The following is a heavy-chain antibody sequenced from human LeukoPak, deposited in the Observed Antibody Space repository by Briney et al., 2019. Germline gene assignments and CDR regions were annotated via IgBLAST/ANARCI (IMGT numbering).Heavy chain of an antibody. D-gene: IGHD3-3*01. CDR1: GGSISSYY. Sequence: SETLSLTCTVSGGSISSYYWSWIRQPPGKGLEWIGRIYTSGSTNYNPSLKSRVTISVDTSKNQFSLKLSSVTAADTAVYYCARGGVYDFWSGYFDYWGQGTLVTVSS. V-gene: IGHV4-4*08. CDR2: IYTSGST. J-gene: IGHJ4*02. CDR3: ARGGVYDFWSGYFDY.